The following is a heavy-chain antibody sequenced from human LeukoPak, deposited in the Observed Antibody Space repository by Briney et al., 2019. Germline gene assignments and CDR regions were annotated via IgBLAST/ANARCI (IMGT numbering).Heavy chain of an antibody. Sequence: GRSLRLSCAASGFTFSSYGMHWVRQAPGKGLEWVAVIWYDGSNKYYADSVKGRFTISRDNSKNTLYLQMNSLRAEDTAVYYCARDARFGELKDWGQGTLVTVSS. CDR3: ARDARFGELKD. D-gene: IGHD3-10*01. V-gene: IGHV3-33*01. J-gene: IGHJ4*02. CDR2: IWYDGSNK. CDR1: GFTFSSYG.